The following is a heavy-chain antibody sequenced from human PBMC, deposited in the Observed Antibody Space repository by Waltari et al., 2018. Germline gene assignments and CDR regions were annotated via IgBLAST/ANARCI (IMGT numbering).Heavy chain of an antibody. Sequence: QLQLQESGPGLVKPSATLSLSCTVAGGSIPSGGYYWGGIRQLPGKGLAWIGSIFFSGSTYYSPSLKSRLAISADTSKNQFSLKLSSVTAADTAVYYCARHEGTRTTARAHFDSWGQGTLVAVSS. CDR1: GGSIPSGGYY. CDR2: IFFSGST. J-gene: IGHJ4*02. CDR3: ARHEGTRTTARAHFDS. V-gene: IGHV4-39*01. D-gene: IGHD2-8*01.